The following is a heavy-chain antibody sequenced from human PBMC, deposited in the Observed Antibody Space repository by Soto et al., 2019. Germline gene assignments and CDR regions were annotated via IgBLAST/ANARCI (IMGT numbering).Heavy chain of an antibody. CDR1: GYTFTSYG. Sequence: QVQLVQSVAEVKKPGASVKVSCKASGYTFTSYGFIWVRQAPGQGLAWMGLINGSTGNTHYAQKFQGRVTMTTDTSTTTAYIDLGTMISDDTAVYYFAPSWVTGQGGMDVWGQGTTVTVSS. CDR3: APSWVTGQGGMDV. D-gene: IGHD3-16*01. CDR2: INGSTGNT. V-gene: IGHV1-18*01. J-gene: IGHJ6*02.